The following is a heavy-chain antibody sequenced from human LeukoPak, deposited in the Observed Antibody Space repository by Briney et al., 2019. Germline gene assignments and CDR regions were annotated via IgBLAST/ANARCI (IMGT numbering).Heavy chain of an antibody. J-gene: IGHJ6*03. CDR2: INHSGST. Sequence: SETLSLTCAVYGGSFSGYYWSWIRQPPGKGLEWIGEINHSGSTNYNPSLKSRVTISVDTSKNQFSLKLSSVTAADTAVYYCARHESPPRVYCSSTSCPPPYYYYYMDVWGKGTTVTISS. CDR1: GGSFSGYY. D-gene: IGHD2-2*01. V-gene: IGHV4-34*01. CDR3: ARHESPPRVYCSSTSCPPPYYYYYMDV.